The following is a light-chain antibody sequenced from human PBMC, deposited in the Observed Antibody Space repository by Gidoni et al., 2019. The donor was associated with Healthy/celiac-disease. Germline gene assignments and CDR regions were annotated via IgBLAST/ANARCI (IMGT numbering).Light chain of an antibody. J-gene: IGKJ4*01. V-gene: IGKV3-11*01. CDR3: QQRSNWPPGIT. CDR2: DAS. CDR1: QSVSSY. Sequence: EIVLTQSPATLSLSPGELATLSSRASQSVSSYLAWYQQKPGQAPRLLIYDASNRATGIPARFSGSGSGTDFTLTISSLEPEDFAVYYCQQRSNWPPGITFGGGTKVEIK.